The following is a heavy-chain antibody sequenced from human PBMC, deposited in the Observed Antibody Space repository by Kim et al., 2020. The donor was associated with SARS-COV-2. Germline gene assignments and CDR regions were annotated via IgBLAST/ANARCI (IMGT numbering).Heavy chain of an antibody. J-gene: IGHJ4*02. CDR1: GFTFSSSS. V-gene: IGHV3-23*01. CDR2: IGATGVHI. D-gene: IGHD5-18*01. Sequence: GGSLRLSCAASGFTFSSSSMTWVRQAPGKGLEWVSSIGATGVHIFYADSVKGRFTISGDNSNNILSLQMHSLRAEDTALYFCAKGGRTQLIDFWGQGTLV. CDR3: AKGGRTQLIDF.